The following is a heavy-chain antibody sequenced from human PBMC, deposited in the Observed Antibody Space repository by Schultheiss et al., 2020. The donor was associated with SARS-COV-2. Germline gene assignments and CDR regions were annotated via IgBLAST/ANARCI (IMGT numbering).Heavy chain of an antibody. CDR2: ISYDGSNK. Sequence: GGSLRLSCAASGFTVSSNYMSWVRQAPGKGLEWVAVISYDGSNKYYADSVKGRFTISRDNSKNTLYLQMNSLRAEDTAVYYCARDLMSSRWYETYYGMDVWGQGTTVTVSS. D-gene: IGHD6-13*01. CDR1: GFTVSSNY. V-gene: IGHV3-30*03. CDR3: ARDLMSSRWYETYYGMDV. J-gene: IGHJ6*02.